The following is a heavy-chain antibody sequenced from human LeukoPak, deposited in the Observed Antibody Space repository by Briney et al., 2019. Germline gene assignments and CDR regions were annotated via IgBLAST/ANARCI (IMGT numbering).Heavy chain of an antibody. V-gene: IGHV3-30*04. CDR3: ARDKIGYCSGGSCYSLPPDYGMDV. Sequence: ARSLRLSCAASGFTFSSYAMHWVRQAPGKGLEWVAVISYDGSNKYYADSVKGRFTISRDNSKNTLYLQMNSLRAEDTAVYYCARDKIGYCSGGSCYSLPPDYGMDVWGQGTTVTVSS. J-gene: IGHJ6*02. D-gene: IGHD2-15*01. CDR1: GFTFSSYA. CDR2: ISYDGSNK.